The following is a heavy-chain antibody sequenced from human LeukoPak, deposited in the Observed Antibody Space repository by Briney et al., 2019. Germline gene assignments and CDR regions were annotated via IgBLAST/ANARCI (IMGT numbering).Heavy chain of an antibody. CDR2: ISAYNGNT. Sequence: ASVKVSCKASGYTFTSYGISWVRQAPGQGLEWMGWISAYNGNTNYAQKLQGRVTMTTDTSTSTAYMELRSLRSDDTAVYYGARDRRTMVRGVEDYWGQGTLVTVSS. V-gene: IGHV1-18*01. J-gene: IGHJ4*02. D-gene: IGHD3-10*01. CDR3: ARDRRTMVRGVEDY. CDR1: GYTFTSYG.